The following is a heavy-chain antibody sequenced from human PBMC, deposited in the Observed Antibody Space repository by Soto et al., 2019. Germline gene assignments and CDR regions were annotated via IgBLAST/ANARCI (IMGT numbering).Heavy chain of an antibody. V-gene: IGHV1-8*01. D-gene: IGHD2-2*01. J-gene: IGHJ3*02. Sequence: ASVKVSCKASGYTFTSYDINWVRQATGQGLEWMGWMNPNSGNTGYAQKFQGRVTMTRNTSISTAYMELSSLRSEDTAVYYCASSVVAPAATSDAFDIWGQGTMVTVSS. CDR2: MNPNSGNT. CDR1: GYTFTSYD. CDR3: ASSVVAPAATSDAFDI.